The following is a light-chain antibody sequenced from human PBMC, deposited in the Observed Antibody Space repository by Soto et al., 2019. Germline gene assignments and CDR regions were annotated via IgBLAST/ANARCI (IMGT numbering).Light chain of an antibody. J-gene: IGKJ5*01. CDR3: QQSYSSPPT. Sequence: IQMTQSPSALSASVDDRVTITCRASQSISSHLNWYQQKPGKATKLLIFAASSLQSGVPSRFSGSRSGPDFTLTISSLQPEDFATYFCQQSYSSPPTFGQGTRLEIK. CDR1: QSISSH. CDR2: AAS. V-gene: IGKV1-39*01.